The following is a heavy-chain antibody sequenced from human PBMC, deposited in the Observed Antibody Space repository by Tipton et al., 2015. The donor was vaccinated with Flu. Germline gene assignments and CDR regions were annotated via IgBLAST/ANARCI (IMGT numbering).Heavy chain of an antibody. CDR1: GFTVSSNY. CDR2: IYSGGST. J-gene: IGHJ4*02. V-gene: IGHV3-53*01. Sequence: SLRLSCAASGFTVSSNYMSWVRQAPGKGLEWVSVIYSGGSTYYADSVKGRFTISRDNSKNTLYLQMNSLRAEDTAVYYCARVSSGWFIYYFDYWGQGTLVTVSS. CDR3: ARVSSGWFIYYFDY. D-gene: IGHD6-19*01.